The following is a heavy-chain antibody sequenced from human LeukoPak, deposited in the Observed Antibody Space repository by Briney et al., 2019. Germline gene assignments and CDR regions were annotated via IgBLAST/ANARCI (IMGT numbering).Heavy chain of an antibody. CDR3: AKDSLPYCSGGSCYVGY. CDR2: ISGSGGST. V-gene: IGHV3-23*01. J-gene: IGHJ4*02. CDR1: GFTLSSYA. D-gene: IGHD2-15*01. Sequence: PGGSLRLSCAASGFTLSSYAMSWVRQAPGKGLEWVSAISGSGGSTYYADSVKGRFTISRDNSKNTLYLQMNSLRAEDTAVYYCAKDSLPYCSGGSCYVGYWGQGTLVTVSS.